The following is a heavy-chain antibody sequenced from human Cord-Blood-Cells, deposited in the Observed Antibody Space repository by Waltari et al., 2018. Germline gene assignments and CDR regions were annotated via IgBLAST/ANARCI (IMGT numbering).Heavy chain of an antibody. Sequence: QVQLVQSGAEVKKPGASVKVSCKASGYTFTGYYMHWVRQAPGQGLEWMGWINPNSGGTNYAQKFQGWVTMTRDTSISTAYMELSRLRSDDTAVYYCARQRGVTTTNDAFDIWGQGTMVTVSS. V-gene: IGHV1-2*04. CDR1: GYTFTGYY. D-gene: IGHD4-17*01. CDR2: INPNSGGT. J-gene: IGHJ3*02. CDR3: ARQRGVTTTNDAFDI.